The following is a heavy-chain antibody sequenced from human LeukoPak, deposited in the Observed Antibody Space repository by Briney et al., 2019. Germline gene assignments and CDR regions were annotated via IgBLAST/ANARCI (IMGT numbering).Heavy chain of an antibody. D-gene: IGHD1-14*01. CDR2: IKKDGIEK. Sequence: PGGSLRLSCAASGFTFSSYWMSWVRQAPGKGLEWVANIKKDGIEKNYVDSVKGRFTISRDNAKNSLYLQMNSLRAEDTAVYYCAREAPESYGMDVWGKGTTVTVSS. CDR1: GFTFSSYW. V-gene: IGHV3-7*03. CDR3: AREAPESYGMDV. J-gene: IGHJ6*04.